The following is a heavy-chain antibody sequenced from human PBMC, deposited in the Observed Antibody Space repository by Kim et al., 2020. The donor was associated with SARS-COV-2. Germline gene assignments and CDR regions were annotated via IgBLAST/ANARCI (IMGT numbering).Heavy chain of an antibody. D-gene: IGHD3-10*01. Sequence: SETLSLTCTVSGGSVSSGSYYWSWIRQPPGKGLEWIGYIYYSGSTNYNPSLKSRVTISVDTSKNQFSLKLSSVTAADTAVYYCARGAYYGSGSYYIDYWGQGTLVTVSS. CDR2: IYYSGST. J-gene: IGHJ4*02. V-gene: IGHV4-61*01. CDR1: GGSVSSGSYY. CDR3: ARGAYYGSGSYYIDY.